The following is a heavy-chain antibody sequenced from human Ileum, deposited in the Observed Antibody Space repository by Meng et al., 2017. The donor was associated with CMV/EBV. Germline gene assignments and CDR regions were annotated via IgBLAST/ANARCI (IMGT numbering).Heavy chain of an antibody. CDR1: GFAVSDNH. D-gene: IGHD3-16*01. Sequence: EGQLEESGGGLVQTGGSLRLSCAAYGFAVSDNHINWVRQAPGKGLEWVSSIENHGTSYYADSVKGRFTISRDNSKNTVFLQMNILRVEDTALYYCTGAGGFSEPWGQGTLVTVSS. V-gene: IGHV3-66*01. CDR2: IENHGTS. J-gene: IGHJ5*02. CDR3: TGAGGFSEP.